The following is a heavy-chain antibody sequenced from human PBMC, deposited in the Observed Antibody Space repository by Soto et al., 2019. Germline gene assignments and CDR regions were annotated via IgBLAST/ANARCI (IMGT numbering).Heavy chain of an antibody. D-gene: IGHD1-26*01. Sequence: PEGDLRLPRAGLGCILRRYWMHWVRQVPGKGMVWVSGINSNWSIPRHAHSEKGSFNIYRHNAKKTLYLQMDSLTAQETAVYYFATAGRPKWCVHLWGRATMLTVSS. CDR3: ATAGRPKWCVHL. V-gene: IGHV3-74*01. CDR1: GCILRRYW. CDR2: INSNWSIP. J-gene: IGHJ2*01.